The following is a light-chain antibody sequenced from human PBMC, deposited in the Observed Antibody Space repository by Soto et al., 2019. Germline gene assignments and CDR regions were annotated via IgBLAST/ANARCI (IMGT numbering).Light chain of an antibody. Sequence: ENELKQSPGTVSLSPGERASLSCRASQSVNSDYLAWYQQKPGQAPRLLIYGASSRATGIPDRFSGSGSGTDFTLTISRLEPEDFAVYYCQQYGSSPWTFGQGTTVEI. V-gene: IGKV3-20*01. CDR3: QQYGSSPWT. CDR1: QSVNSDY. CDR2: GAS. J-gene: IGKJ1*01.